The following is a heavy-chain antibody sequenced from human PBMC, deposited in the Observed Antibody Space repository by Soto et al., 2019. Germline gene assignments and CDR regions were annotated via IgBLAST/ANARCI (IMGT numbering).Heavy chain of an antibody. CDR1: GFTFSSYS. J-gene: IGHJ6*02. CDR3: ARDVSRSSSAYYYYGMDV. Sequence: GGSLRLSCAASGFTFSSYSMNWVRQAPGKGLEWVSYISSSSSTIYYADSVKGRFTISRDNAKNSLYLQMNSLRDEDTAVYYCARDVSRSSSAYYYYGMDVWGQGTTVTVSS. CDR2: ISSSSSTI. V-gene: IGHV3-48*02. D-gene: IGHD6-6*01.